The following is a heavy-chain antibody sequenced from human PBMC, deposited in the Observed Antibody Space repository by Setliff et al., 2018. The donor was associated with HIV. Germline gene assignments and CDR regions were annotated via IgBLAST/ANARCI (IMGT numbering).Heavy chain of an antibody. J-gene: IGHJ4*01. Sequence: PSETLSLTCTVAGGSISSSNYYWGWIRQPPGKGLEWIGSIYYSGSTYYNPSMQSRVSISIDRSKNQFSLNLTSVTAADTAVYYCARGRDNLLTGYYVSFDAWGHGNLVTVSS. CDR1: GGSISSSNYY. D-gene: IGHD3-9*01. CDR3: ARGRDNLLTGYYVSFDA. CDR2: IYYSGST. V-gene: IGHV4-39*01.